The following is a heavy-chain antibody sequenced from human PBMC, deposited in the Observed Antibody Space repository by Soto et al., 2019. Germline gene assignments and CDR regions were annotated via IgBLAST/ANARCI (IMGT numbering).Heavy chain of an antibody. J-gene: IGHJ4*02. CDR1: GYTFTSYG. CDR2: TSTYSGNT. Sequence: QVQLVQSGGEVKKPGASVKVSCKTSGYTFTSYGISWVRQAPGQGLEWMGWTSTYSGNTEYAQKIQGRVTMTTETLTTTAYMELRSLSTDDTAVYYGARALGGDDYVKGDYWGQGTLVTVSS. CDR3: ARALGGDDYVKGDY. D-gene: IGHD3-16*01. V-gene: IGHV1-18*01.